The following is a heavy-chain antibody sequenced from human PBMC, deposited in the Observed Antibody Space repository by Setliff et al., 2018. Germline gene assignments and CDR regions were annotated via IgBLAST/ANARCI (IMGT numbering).Heavy chain of an antibody. V-gene: IGHV3-21*01. CDR1: GFTFSSYS. J-gene: IGHJ4*02. D-gene: IGHD4-17*01. Sequence: PGGSLRLSCAASGFTFSSYSMNWVRQAPGKELEWVSSVSSSSYYINYADSVRGRFTISRDNAENSLTLQMNSLRVEDTAVYYCSRDLQGSGDYVVDYWGQGTLVTVSS. CDR2: VSSSSYYI. CDR3: SRDLQGSGDYVVDY.